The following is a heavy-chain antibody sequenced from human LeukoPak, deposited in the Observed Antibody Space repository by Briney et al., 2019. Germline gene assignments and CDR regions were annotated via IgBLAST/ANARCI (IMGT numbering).Heavy chain of an antibody. CDR1: GYTFTSYA. J-gene: IGHJ6*02. CDR3: ARVPLEQQSKAYYYYGMDV. CDR2: INAGNGNT. D-gene: IGHD6-13*01. V-gene: IGHV1-3*01. Sequence: ASVKVSCKASGYTFTSYAMHWLRQAPGQRLEWMGWINAGNGNTKYSQKFQGRVTITRDTSSSTAYMELSSLRSEDTAVYYCARVPLEQQSKAYYYYGMDVWGQGTTVTVSS.